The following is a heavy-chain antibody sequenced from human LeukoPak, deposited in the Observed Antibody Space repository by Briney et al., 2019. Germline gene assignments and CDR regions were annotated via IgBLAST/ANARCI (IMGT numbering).Heavy chain of an antibody. CDR2: IYTSGST. Sequence: SETLSLTCTVSGGSISSYYWSWIRQPAGKGLEWIGRIYTSGSTNYNPSLKSRVTMSVDTSKNQFSLKLSSVTAADTAVYYCARLHYYDSGGYYSKSVTSTLLQYWGQGTLVTVSS. J-gene: IGHJ4*02. V-gene: IGHV4-4*07. D-gene: IGHD3-22*01. CDR3: ARLHYYDSGGYYSKSVTSTLLQY. CDR1: GGSISSYY.